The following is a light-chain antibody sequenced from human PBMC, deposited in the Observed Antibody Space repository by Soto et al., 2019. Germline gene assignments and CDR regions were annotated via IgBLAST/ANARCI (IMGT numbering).Light chain of an antibody. CDR2: DVS. CDR3: CSYAGSYTSL. CDR1: SSDVGNYNY. Sequence: QSVLTQPRSVSGSPGQSVSISCTGTSSDVGNYNYVSWYQQHPGKAPKVMIYDVSKRPSGVPDRFSGSRSGNTASLTISGLQAEDEADYYCCSYAGSYTSLFGGGTQLTVL. J-gene: IGLJ3*02. V-gene: IGLV2-11*01.